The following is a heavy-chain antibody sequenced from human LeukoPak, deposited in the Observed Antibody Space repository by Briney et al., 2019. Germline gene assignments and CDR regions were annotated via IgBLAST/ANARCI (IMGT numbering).Heavy chain of an antibody. D-gene: IGHD2-21*02. CDR3: AKSRIVVVTAIDY. Sequence: RGSLRLSCAASGFTFSSYAMSWVRQAPGKGLEWVSAISGSGGSTYYADSVKGRFTISRDNSKNTLHLQVNNLRAEDTAIYYCAKSRIVVVTAIDYWGQGILVTVSS. CDR1: GFTFSSYA. J-gene: IGHJ4*02. V-gene: IGHV3-23*01. CDR2: ISGSGGST.